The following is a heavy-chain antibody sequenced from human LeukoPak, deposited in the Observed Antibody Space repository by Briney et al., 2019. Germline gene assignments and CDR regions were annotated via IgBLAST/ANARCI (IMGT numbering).Heavy chain of an antibody. D-gene: IGHD6-13*01. J-gene: IGHJ4*02. CDR2: INPNSGGT. CDR1: GYTFTGHY. Sequence: ASVTVSCKASGYTFTGHYMHWVRQAPGQGLEWMGWINPNSGGTNYAQKFQGRVTMTRDTSISTAYMELSRLRSDDTAVYYCARDNGYSSSWPNLFDYWGQGTLVTVSS. V-gene: IGHV1-2*02. CDR3: ARDNGYSSSWPNLFDY.